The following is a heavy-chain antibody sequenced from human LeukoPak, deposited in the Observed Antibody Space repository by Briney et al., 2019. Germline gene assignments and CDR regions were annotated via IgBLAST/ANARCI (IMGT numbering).Heavy chain of an antibody. D-gene: IGHD4-17*01. CDR2: INHSGGT. Sequence: SETLSLTCAVFSGSFNGYYWSWIRQPPGKGLEWIGEINHSGGTNYNASLESRLTISIDKSKNQFSLRLNSVTAADTAVYYCAREAQVYGDYVKFDSWGQGTLVTVSS. J-gene: IGHJ4*02. V-gene: IGHV4-34*01. CDR1: SGSFNGYY. CDR3: AREAQVYGDYVKFDS.